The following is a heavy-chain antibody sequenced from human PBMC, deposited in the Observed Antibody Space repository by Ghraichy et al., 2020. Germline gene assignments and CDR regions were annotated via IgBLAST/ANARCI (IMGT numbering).Heavy chain of an antibody. Sequence: GGSLRLSCAASGFTFDDYTMHWVRQAPGKGLEWVSLISWDGVNRYYADSVKSRFTISRDNSKNSLYLQMNTLGTDDTALYYCAKEHSSGGPNFDYWGQGTLVTV. V-gene: IGHV3-43*01. CDR1: GFTFDDYT. D-gene: IGHD6-19*01. CDR3: AKEHSSGGPNFDY. J-gene: IGHJ4*02. CDR2: ISWDGVNR.